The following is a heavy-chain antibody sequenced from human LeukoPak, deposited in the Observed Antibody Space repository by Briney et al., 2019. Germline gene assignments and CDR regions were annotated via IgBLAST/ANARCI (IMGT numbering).Heavy chain of an antibody. D-gene: IGHD2-8*01. CDR2: LYHSGST. V-gene: IGHV4-38-2*02. CDR1: GYFISTGYY. J-gene: IGHJ4*02. CDR3: ARDTYCTNGVCYLDY. Sequence: PSETLSLTCAVSGYFISTGYYWGWIRQPPGKGLEWIGSLYHSGSTYYNPSLKSRVTISVDTSKNHFSLKLSSVTAADTAAYYCARDTYCTNGVCYLDYWGQGTLVTVSS.